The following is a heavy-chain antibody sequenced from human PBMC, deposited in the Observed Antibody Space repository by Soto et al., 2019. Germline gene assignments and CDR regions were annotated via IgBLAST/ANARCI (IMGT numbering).Heavy chain of an antibody. V-gene: IGHV3-30-3*01. CDR1: ECTFISYC. Sequence: IVSCGAAECTFISYCRHWVSKAPGKGLEWVALISYDGSDKDYADSVKGRFTISRDNSRNTLFLQMNSLRAEDTAVYYCARDYYKYYDSSGYYRSPAYWGQGTLVTVSS. CDR2: ISYDGSDK. D-gene: IGHD3-22*01. J-gene: IGHJ4*02. CDR3: ARDYYKYYDSSGYYRSPAY.